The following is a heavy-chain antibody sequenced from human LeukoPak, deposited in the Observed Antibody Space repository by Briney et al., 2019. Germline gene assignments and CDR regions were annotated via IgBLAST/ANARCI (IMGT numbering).Heavy chain of an antibody. CDR3: ARDFRIAVALEY. Sequence: GRSLRLSCAGSGFSFSSYAMHWVRQAPGKGPQWVAYISYDGSNKYYADSVKGRFTISRDNSKSTLYLQMNSLKTEDTAVYYCARDFRIAVALEYWGQGTLVTVSS. CDR2: ISYDGSNK. D-gene: IGHD6-19*01. V-gene: IGHV3-30-3*01. CDR1: GFSFSSYA. J-gene: IGHJ4*02.